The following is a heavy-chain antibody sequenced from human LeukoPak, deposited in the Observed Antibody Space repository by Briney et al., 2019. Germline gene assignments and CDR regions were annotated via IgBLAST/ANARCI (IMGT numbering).Heavy chain of an antibody. CDR2: IRYDGSNK. D-gene: IGHD5-12*01. J-gene: IGHJ4*02. CDR3: ASGIVATRDY. CDR1: GFTFSSYG. Sequence: GGSLRLSCAASGFTFSSYGMHWVRQAPGKGLEWVAFIRYDGSNKYYADSVKGRFTISRDNAKNTLYLQMNSLRAEDTAVYYCASGIVATRDYWGQGTLVTVSS. V-gene: IGHV3-30*02.